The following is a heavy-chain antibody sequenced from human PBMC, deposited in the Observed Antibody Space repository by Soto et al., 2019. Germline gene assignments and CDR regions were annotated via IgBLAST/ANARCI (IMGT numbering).Heavy chain of an antibody. D-gene: IGHD1-1*01. Sequence: EASVKVSCKASGYTFTGYYMHWVRQAPGQGLEWMGWINPNSGGTNYAQKFQGRVTMTRDTSISTAYMELSRLRSDDTAVYYCARQDPSGTGLDYWGQGTLVTVSS. J-gene: IGHJ4*02. V-gene: IGHV1-2*02. CDR2: INPNSGGT. CDR1: GYTFTGYY. CDR3: ARQDPSGTGLDY.